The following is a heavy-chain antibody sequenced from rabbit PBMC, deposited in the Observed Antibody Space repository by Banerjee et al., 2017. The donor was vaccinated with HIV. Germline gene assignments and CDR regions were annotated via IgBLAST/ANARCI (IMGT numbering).Heavy chain of an antibody. CDR3: ARGYMSYDDYGDYVNLDAFDP. CDR1: GIDFSSYYY. CDR2: IYTSSGST. D-gene: IGHD2-1*01. V-gene: IGHV1S43*01. Sequence: QQQLEESGGGLVKPGGTLTLTCKASGIDFSSYYYMCWVRQAPGKGLELIACIYTSSGSTWYASWVNGRFTISRSTSLNTADLKMTSLTAADTATYFCARGYMSYDDYGDYVNLDAFDPWGPGTLVTVS. J-gene: IGHJ2*01.